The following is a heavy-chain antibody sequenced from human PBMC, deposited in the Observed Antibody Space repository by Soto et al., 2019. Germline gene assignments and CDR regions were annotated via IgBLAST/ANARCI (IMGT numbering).Heavy chain of an antibody. V-gene: IGHV4-59*01. CDR1: GGPISSYY. J-gene: IGHJ6*02. CDR2: ISNSGGT. CDR3: ARISPRYDYHYGMDV. Sequence: KPSETLSLTWSVSGGPISSYYRSWFRQPPGKGLEWIGYISNSGGTNYKPSLKCRVTILVDTSKNPFSLKLSSVTAADTAVYYCARISPRYDYHYGMDVWGQGTTVTVSS.